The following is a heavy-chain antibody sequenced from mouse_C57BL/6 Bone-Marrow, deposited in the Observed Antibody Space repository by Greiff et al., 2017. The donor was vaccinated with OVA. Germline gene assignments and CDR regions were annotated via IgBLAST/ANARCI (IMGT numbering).Heavy chain of an antibody. J-gene: IGHJ4*01. D-gene: IGHD1-1*01. V-gene: IGHV14-2*01. CDR3: ARSLYGSSYVEDAMDY. CDR2: IDPEDGAT. Sequence: VQLQQSGAELVKPGASVKLSCTASGFNIKDYYMHWVKQRTEQGLEWIGRIDPEDGATKYAPKFQGKATITADTSSNTAYLQLSSLTSEDTAVYYCARSLYGSSYVEDAMDYWGQGTSVTVSS. CDR1: GFNIKDYY.